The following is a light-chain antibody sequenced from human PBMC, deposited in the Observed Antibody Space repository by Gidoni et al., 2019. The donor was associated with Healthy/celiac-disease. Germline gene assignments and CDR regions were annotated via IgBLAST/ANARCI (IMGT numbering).Light chain of an antibody. CDR3: RQSYSSTLT. V-gene: IGKV1-39*01. CDR2: AAS. Sequence: DIQMTQSPSSLSASVGDRVTITCRASQSISSYFNWYQQKPGKAPKLLIYAASSLQSRVPSRFSGGGSGTDFTLTISSLQPEDCATYYCRQSYSSTLTFGGGTKVEIK. CDR1: QSISSY. J-gene: IGKJ4*01.